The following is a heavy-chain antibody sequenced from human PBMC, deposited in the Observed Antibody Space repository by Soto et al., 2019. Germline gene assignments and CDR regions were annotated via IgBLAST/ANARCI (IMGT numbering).Heavy chain of an antibody. D-gene: IGHD6-6*01. CDR2: IYYSGST. V-gene: IGHV4-59*01. J-gene: IGHJ5*02. CDR1: GGSISSYY. Sequence: SETLSLTCTVSGGSISSYYYIFIRQPPGKGLEWIGYIYYSGSTNYNPSLKSRVTISVDTSKNQFSLKLSSVTAADTAVYYCARCVAALQFDPWGQGTLVTVSS. CDR3: ARCVAALQFDP.